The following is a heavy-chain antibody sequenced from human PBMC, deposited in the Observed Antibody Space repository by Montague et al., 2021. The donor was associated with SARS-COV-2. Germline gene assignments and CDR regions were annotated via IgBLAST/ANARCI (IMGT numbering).Heavy chain of an antibody. J-gene: IGHJ6*02. CDR2: IHCSGST. CDR3: ARLWDTVYYYYGMDV. Sequence: SETLSLTCAVSGGSISSSSYYWGWIHQPPGKGLEWIGSIHCSGSTYYNPPLKSRVSISVDTSKNQFSLKLSSVTAADTAVYYCARLWDTVYYYYGMDVWGQGTTVTVSS. CDR1: GGSISSSSYY. D-gene: IGHD1-26*01. V-gene: IGHV4-39*01.